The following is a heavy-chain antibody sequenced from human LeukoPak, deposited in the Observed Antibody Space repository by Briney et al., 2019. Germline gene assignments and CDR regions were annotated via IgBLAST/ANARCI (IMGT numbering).Heavy chain of an antibody. CDR1: GYTFTSYY. D-gene: IGHD5-18*01. CDR2: INPSGGST. J-gene: IGHJ4*02. CDR3: ARESSYLDY. V-gene: IGHV1-46*01. Sequence: ASVKVSCKASGYTFTSYYMHWVRQAPGQGLEWMGIINPSGGSTSYAQKFQGRVTITADESTSTAYMELSSLRSEDTAVYYCARESSYLDYWGQGTLVTVSS.